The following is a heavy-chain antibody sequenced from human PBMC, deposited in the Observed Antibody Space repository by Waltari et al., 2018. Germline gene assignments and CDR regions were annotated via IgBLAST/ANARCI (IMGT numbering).Heavy chain of an antibody. D-gene: IGHD2-2*01. CDR2: VNPGDSGT. V-gene: IGHV5-51*01. CDR1: GYRFPSYW. CDR3: ARRDCISSSCYDGWFDL. Sequence: EVQLVQSGAEVRKPGESLRISCEGSGYRFPSYWIGWVRQMPGKGVEWMGIVNPGDSGTTYSPSFRGQVTISADKSIFTAYLQWSSLKASDTAIYYCARRDCISSSCYDGWFDLWGQGTLVTVSS. J-gene: IGHJ5*02.